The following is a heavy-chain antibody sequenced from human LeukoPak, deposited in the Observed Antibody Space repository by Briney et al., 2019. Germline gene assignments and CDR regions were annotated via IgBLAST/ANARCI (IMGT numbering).Heavy chain of an antibody. J-gene: IGHJ6*02. V-gene: IGHV3-23*01. CDR3: AKEIRTYYDFWSGLYYPTHGSYGMDV. CDR2: ISGSGGST. Sequence: PGGSLRLSCAASGFTFSSYAMSWVRQAPGKGLEWVSAISGSGGSTYYADSVKGRFTISRDNSKNTLYLQMNSLRAEDTAVYYCAKEIRTYYDFWSGLYYPTHGSYGMDVWGQGTTVTVSS. D-gene: IGHD3-3*01. CDR1: GFTFSSYA.